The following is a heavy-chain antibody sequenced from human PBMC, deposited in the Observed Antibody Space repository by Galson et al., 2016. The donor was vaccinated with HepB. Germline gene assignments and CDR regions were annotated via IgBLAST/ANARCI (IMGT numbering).Heavy chain of an antibody. V-gene: IGHV3-74*01. CDR2: IHSDGSGA. D-gene: IGHD3/OR15-3a*01. CDR1: GFTFRTYW. CDR3: AREGDPDDFWTGYYNPSYGMDV. J-gene: IGHJ6*02. Sequence: SLRLSCAASGFTFRTYWMHWVRQAPGKGLVWVSRIHSDGSGATYADSVKGRFTISRDNGKNTVYLQMNRLRAEDTAVYYCAREGDPDDFWTGYYNPSYGMDVWGQRTTVTVSS.